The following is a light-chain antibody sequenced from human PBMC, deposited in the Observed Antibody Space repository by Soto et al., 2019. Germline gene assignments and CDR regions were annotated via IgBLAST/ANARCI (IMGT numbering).Light chain of an antibody. CDR3: QQSDSTPYT. J-gene: IGKJ2*01. CDR2: GAS. V-gene: IGKV1-39*01. Sequence: DIQMTQSPSSLSASVGDRVTITCRASQTIGSYLNWYQQQPGKAPKVLIYGASNLESGVPSRFSGSGSATDFTLTISSLQPEDFATYYCQQSDSTPYTFGQGTKLDIK. CDR1: QTIGSY.